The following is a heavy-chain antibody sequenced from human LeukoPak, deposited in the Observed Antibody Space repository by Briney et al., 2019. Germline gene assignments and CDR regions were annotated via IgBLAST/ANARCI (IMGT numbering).Heavy chain of an antibody. J-gene: IGHJ4*02. Sequence: PSQTLSLTCTVYGGSISSGDYYWSWIRQPPGKGLEWIGYIYYSGSTYYNPSLKSRVTISVDTSKNQFSLKLSSVTAADTAVYYCARVNPLWFGELSYWGQGTLVTVSS. CDR2: IYYSGST. CDR3: ARVNPLWFGELSY. V-gene: IGHV4-30-4*01. D-gene: IGHD3-10*01. CDR1: GGSISSGDYY.